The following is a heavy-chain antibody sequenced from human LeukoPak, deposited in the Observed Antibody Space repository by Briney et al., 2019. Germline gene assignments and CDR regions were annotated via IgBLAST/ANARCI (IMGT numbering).Heavy chain of an antibody. J-gene: IGHJ4*02. CDR1: DGSIGSSSYY. Sequence: PSETLSLTCTVSDGSIGSSSYYWGWIRQPPGKGLEWIGSIYYSGSTYYNPSLKSRVTISVDTSENQFSLKLSSVTAADTAVYYCARDSKFFGVVIPQENDYWGQGTLVTVSS. CDR2: IYYSGST. CDR3: ARDSKFFGVVIPQENDY. V-gene: IGHV4-39*07. D-gene: IGHD3-3*01.